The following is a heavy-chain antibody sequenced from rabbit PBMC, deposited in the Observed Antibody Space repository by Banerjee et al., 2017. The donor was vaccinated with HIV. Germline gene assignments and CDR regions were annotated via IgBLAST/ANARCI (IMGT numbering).Heavy chain of an antibody. J-gene: IGHJ4*01. CDR2: IATGSSDRT. CDR3: ARDDAGYGNGGYAHFGL. Sequence: QEQLEESGGGLVKPEGSLTLTCKASGIDFSSGYDMYWVRQAPGKGLEWIACIATGSSDRTFYASWAKGRFTISKSSSTTVTLQMTGLTAADTATYFCARDDAGYGNGGYAHFGLWGPGTLVTVS. CDR1: GIDFSSGYD. V-gene: IGHV1S45*01. D-gene: IGHD7-1*01.